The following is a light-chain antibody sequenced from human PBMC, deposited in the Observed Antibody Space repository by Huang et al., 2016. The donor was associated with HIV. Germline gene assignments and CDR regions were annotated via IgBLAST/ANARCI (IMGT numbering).Light chain of an antibody. Sequence: DIVMTQSPDSLAVSLGERATINCKSSERVLYRSNNKNYLAWYQQKPGQPPKLNLCWASTRESGVPDRFSGSGSGTDVTLTISSLQAEDVAVYYCQQHYGTPRFGGGTKVEIK. CDR2: WAS. V-gene: IGKV4-1*01. J-gene: IGKJ4*01. CDR3: QQHYGTPR. CDR1: ERVLYRSNNKNY.